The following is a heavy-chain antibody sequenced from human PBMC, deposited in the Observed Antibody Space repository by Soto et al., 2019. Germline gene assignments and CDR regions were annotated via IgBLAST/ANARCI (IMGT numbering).Heavy chain of an antibody. Sequence: QVQLVQSGAEVKKTGSSVKVSCKSSGGTFSSYAIDWVRQAPGQGLEWMGGIIPIFGTADYAQKFQGRVTITANESTSTAYMELSSLRSEDTAVYYCARGQTGGGWGYYVDSWGQGTLVTVSS. D-gene: IGHD3-16*01. CDR3: ARGQTGGGWGYYVDS. J-gene: IGHJ4*02. CDR1: GGTFSSYA. V-gene: IGHV1-69*12. CDR2: IIPIFGTA.